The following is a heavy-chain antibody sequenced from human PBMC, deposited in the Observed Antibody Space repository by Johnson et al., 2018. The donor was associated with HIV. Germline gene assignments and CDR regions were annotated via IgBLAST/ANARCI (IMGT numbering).Heavy chain of an antibody. V-gene: IGHV3-30*03. CDR2: ISFAGTNT. J-gene: IGHJ3*02. Sequence: QVQLVESGGGLVQPGRSLRLSCAVSQFTFTSYGMHWVRQAPGKGLEWVAAISFAGTNTYYADSVKGRFTISRDNAKNSLYLQMNSLRAEDTAVYYCARDTPFGYCSSTSCYAGGAFDIWGQGTMVTVSS. D-gene: IGHD2-2*01. CDR1: QFTFTSYG. CDR3: ARDTPFGYCSSTSCYAGGAFDI.